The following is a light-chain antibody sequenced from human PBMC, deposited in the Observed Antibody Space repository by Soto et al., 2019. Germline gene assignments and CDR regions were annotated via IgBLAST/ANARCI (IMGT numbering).Light chain of an antibody. CDR2: AAS. Sequence: DIQMTQSPSTLSGSVGDRVTITCRASQSISSFLNWYQQKPGKAPKLLIYAASSLQSGVPSRFSGSGSGTDFTLTISSLQPEDVATYYCQKYNSAPRTFGQGTKVDIK. CDR1: QSISSF. J-gene: IGKJ1*01. V-gene: IGKV1-39*01. CDR3: QKYNSAPRT.